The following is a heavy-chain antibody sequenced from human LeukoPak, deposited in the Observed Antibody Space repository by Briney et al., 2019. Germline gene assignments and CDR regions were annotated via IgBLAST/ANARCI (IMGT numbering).Heavy chain of an antibody. Sequence: PGGSLRLSCAASGFTFSSYAMTWVRQAPGKGLEWVSVMSGSGGSTYYADSVKGRFTISRDNSKNTVYLQMNSLRDEDTAVYYCAGSLRGGGWYMYWGQGTLVTVSS. J-gene: IGHJ4*02. CDR1: GFTFSSYA. V-gene: IGHV3-23*01. CDR2: MSGSGGST. CDR3: AGSLRGGGWYMY. D-gene: IGHD6-19*01.